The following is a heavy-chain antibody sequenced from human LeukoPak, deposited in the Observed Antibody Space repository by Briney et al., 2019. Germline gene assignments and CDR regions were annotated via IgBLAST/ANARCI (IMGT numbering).Heavy chain of an antibody. J-gene: IGHJ4*02. CDR1: GFTFSSYW. V-gene: IGHV3-30-3*01. CDR3: ARGYSSEDFDY. Sequence: GGSLRLSCAASGFTFSSYWMNWARQAPGKGLEWVAVISYDGSNKYYADSVKGRFTISRDNSKNTLYLQMNSLRAEDTAVYYCARGYSSEDFDYWGQGTLVTVSS. D-gene: IGHD6-19*01. CDR2: ISYDGSNK.